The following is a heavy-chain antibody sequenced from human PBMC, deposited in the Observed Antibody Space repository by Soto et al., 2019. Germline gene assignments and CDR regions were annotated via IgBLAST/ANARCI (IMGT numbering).Heavy chain of an antibody. V-gene: IGHV4-59*01. CDR2: LYNTGST. Sequence: SETLSLTCTVSGASISRYYWSWIRQSPGKGLEWIGYLYNTGSTIYNPSLKSRVTISVDTSKNQFSLKMNSVTAADTAVYYCARRRGFPSYYGMDVWGQGTTVTVSS. D-gene: IGHD5-12*01. CDR1: GASISRYY. J-gene: IGHJ6*02. CDR3: ARRRGFPSYYGMDV.